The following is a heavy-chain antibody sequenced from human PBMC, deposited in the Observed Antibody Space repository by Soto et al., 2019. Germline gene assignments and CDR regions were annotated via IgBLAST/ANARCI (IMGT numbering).Heavy chain of an antibody. CDR2: ITYEGSHQ. CDR1: GFTFSLYG. V-gene: IGHV3-30*18. D-gene: IGHD6-13*01. Sequence: QVQLVESGGGVVQPGKSVRLSCAASGFTFSLYGIHWVRQAPGKGLEWVAFITYEGSHQDYVDSVKGRFTLSRDNSKNIVYLQMNSLRPEDTAVYYCAKDVTAAGDNYDNTGLDVWGHGTTVTVSS. CDR3: AKDVTAAGDNYDNTGLDV. J-gene: IGHJ6*02.